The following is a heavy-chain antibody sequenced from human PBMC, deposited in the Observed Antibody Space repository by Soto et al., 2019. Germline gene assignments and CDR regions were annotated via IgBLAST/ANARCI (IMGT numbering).Heavy chain of an antibody. CDR1: GYTFTSYY. CDR3: ARGGDSSGYLYYYYMDV. D-gene: IGHD3-22*01. Sequence: ASVKVSCKASGYTFTSYYMHWVRQAPGQGLEWMGIINPSGGSTTYAQKFQGRVTMTRGTSTSTVYMELSSLRSEDTAVYYCARGGDSSGYLYYYYMDVWGKGTTVTVSS. V-gene: IGHV1-46*03. CDR2: INPSGGST. J-gene: IGHJ6*03.